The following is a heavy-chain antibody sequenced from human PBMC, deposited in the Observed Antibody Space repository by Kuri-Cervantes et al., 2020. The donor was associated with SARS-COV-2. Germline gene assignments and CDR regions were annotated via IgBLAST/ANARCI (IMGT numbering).Heavy chain of an antibody. CDR1: GDAFTYRF. D-gene: IGHD4/OR15-4a*01. CDR3: ARSGPGAISREDGALDI. Sequence: SVKVSCKASGDAFTYRFLHWVRQAPGQAPEWMGWITPFNGNTKYAQKFQDRVTITRDRSMNAAYMELSSLRSEDTAMYYCARSGPGAISREDGALDIWGQGTMVTVSS. V-gene: IGHV1-45*02. J-gene: IGHJ3*02. CDR2: ITPFNGNT.